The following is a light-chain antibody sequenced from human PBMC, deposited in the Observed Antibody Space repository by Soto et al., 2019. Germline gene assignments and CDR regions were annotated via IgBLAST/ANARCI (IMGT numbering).Light chain of an antibody. CDR2: DVS. Sequence: QSALTQPASVSGSPGQSITISCTGTSSDVGGYNYVSWYQQHPGKAPKLIIYDVSDRPSGVSSRFSGSKSGYTASLTISGLRAEDEADYYCSSYTSSSTLVFGGGTKVTVL. CDR1: SSDVGGYNY. V-gene: IGLV2-14*01. CDR3: SSYTSSSTLV. J-gene: IGLJ2*01.